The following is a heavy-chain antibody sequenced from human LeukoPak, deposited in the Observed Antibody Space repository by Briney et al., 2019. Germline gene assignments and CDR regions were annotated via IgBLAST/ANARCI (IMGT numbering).Heavy chain of an antibody. V-gene: IGHV1-2*06. CDR3: ASLSTTGTTPSLGDY. Sequence: ASVKVSCRASGYTFTGYYMHWVRQAPGQGLEWMGRINPNSGGTNYAQKFQGRVTMTRDTSISTAYMELSRLRSDDTAVYYCASLSTTGTTPSLGDYWGQGTLVTVSS. CDR1: GYTFTGYY. J-gene: IGHJ4*02. D-gene: IGHD1-1*01. CDR2: INPNSGGT.